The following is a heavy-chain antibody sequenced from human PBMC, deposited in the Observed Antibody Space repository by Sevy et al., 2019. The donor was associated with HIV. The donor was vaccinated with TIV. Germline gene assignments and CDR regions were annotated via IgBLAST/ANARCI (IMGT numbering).Heavy chain of an antibody. CDR2: ISGSGGST. V-gene: IGHV3-23*01. CDR1: GFTLSSYA. D-gene: IGHD5-12*01. CDR3: AKAQSKIVATILA. J-gene: IGHJ4*02. Sequence: GGSLRLSCAASGFTLSSYAMSWVRQAPGKGLEWVSAISGSGGSTYYADSVKGRFTISRDNSKNTLYLQMNSLRAEDTAVYYCAKAQSKIVATILAWGQGTLVTVSS.